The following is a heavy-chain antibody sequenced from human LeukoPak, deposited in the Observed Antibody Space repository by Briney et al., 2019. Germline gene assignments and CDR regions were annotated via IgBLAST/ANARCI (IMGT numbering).Heavy chain of an antibody. V-gene: IGHV1-8*01. Sequence: GASVKVSCKASGYTFTSYDINWVRQATGQGLEWMGWMNPNSGNTGYAQKFQGRVTMTRNTSISTAYMELSSLRSEDTAVYYCARGPTYYDFWSGYYRGGPYYGMDVWGQGTTVTVSS. CDR3: ARGPTYYDFWSGYYRGGPYYGMDV. CDR2: MNPNSGNT. J-gene: IGHJ6*02. D-gene: IGHD3-3*01. CDR1: GYTFTSYD.